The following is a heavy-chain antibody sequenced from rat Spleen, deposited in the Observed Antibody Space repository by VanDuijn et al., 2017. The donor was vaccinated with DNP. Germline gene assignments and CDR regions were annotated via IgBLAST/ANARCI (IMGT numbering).Heavy chain of an antibody. V-gene: IGHV5-7*01. J-gene: IGHJ2*01. CDR3: VRPDYYDGSYPRY. CDR2: ITYDGSKT. Sequence: VQLKESGPGLVQPSQTLSLTCTVSGFSLTNYHVDWVRQPPGKGLEWVATITYDGSKTFYRDSVKGRFTISRDSAKGTLYLQMDSLGSEDTATYYCVRPDYYDGSYPRYWGQGVMVTVSS. CDR1: GFSLTNYH. D-gene: IGHD1-12*02.